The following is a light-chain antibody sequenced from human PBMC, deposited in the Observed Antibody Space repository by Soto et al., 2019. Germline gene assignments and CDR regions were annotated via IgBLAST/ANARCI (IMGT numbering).Light chain of an antibody. CDR1: QNIGSW. CDR3: LQFNTLPWT. V-gene: IGKV1-5*03. CDR2: KVS. Sequence: DIQMTQCPSTLSDSLRDRVIMTCVASQNIGSWVAWYQQQPGKGPKFLINKVSNLESGVPSRISGSGSGTEFTLTISSLQPDDFATHYCLQFNTLPWTFGQGTKVDIK. J-gene: IGKJ1*01.